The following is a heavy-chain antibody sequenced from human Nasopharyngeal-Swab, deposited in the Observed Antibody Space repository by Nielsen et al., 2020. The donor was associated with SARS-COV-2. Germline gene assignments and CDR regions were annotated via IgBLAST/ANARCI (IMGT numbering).Heavy chain of an antibody. CDR3: AKLDSSGYYPTVDY. V-gene: IGHV3-9*01. CDR1: GFTFDDYA. D-gene: IGHD3-22*01. Sequence: SLKISCAASGFTFDDYAMHWVRQAPGKGLEWVSGISWNSGSIGYADSVKGRFTISRDNAKNSLYLQMNSLRAEDTALYYCAKLDSSGYYPTVDYWGQGTLVTVPS. CDR2: ISWNSGSI. J-gene: IGHJ4*02.